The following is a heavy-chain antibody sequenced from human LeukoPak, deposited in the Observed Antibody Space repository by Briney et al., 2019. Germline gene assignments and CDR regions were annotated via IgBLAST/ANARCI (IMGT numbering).Heavy chain of an antibody. CDR3: TTDQPPWAYDFWSGSKAHLDY. CDR2: IKSKTDGGTT. Sequence: PGGSLRLSCAASGFTFSNAWMSWVRQAPGKGLEWVGRIKSKTDGGTTDYAAPVKGRFTISRDDSKNTLYLQMNSLKTEDTAVYYCTTDQPPWAYDFWSGSKAHLDYWGQGTLVTVSS. J-gene: IGHJ4*02. V-gene: IGHV3-15*01. D-gene: IGHD3-3*01. CDR1: GFTFSNAW.